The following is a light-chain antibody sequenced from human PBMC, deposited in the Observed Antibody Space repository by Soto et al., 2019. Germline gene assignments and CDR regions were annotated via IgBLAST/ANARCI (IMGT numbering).Light chain of an antibody. CDR3: QQSYSTPYT. V-gene: IGKV1-39*01. CDR2: TAS. Sequence: DIQMTQSPSSLAASVGDRVTITCRASQTVSIYVNWNQQKPGRAPSLVMFTASTLPSGVPSRFSGSGSATDFTLTISSLQPEDFATYYCQQSYSTPYTFGQGTKVEIK. J-gene: IGKJ2*01. CDR1: QTVSIY.